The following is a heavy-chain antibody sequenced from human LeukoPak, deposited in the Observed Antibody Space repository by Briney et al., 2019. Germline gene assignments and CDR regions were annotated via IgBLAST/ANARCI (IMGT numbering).Heavy chain of an antibody. CDR2: INSSSSYI. CDR1: GFTFSSYS. V-gene: IGHV3-21*01. Sequence: GGSLRLSCAASGFTFSSYSMNWVRQAPGKGLEWVSSINSSSSYIYYADSVKGRFTISRDNAKNSLYLQMNSLRAEDTAVYYCARDAIAKSSSPRYYFDYWGQGTLVTVSS. CDR3: ARDAIAKSSSPRYYFDY. J-gene: IGHJ4*02. D-gene: IGHD6-13*01.